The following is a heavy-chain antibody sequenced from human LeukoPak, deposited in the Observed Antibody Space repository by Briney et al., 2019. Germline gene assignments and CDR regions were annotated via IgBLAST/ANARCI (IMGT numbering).Heavy chain of an antibody. CDR3: ATARDIVVVPARFDY. CDR2: ISGSGGST. V-gene: IGHV3-23*01. CDR1: GFTFSSYA. J-gene: IGHJ4*02. D-gene: IGHD2-2*01. Sequence: GGSLRLSCAASGFTFSSYAMSWVRQAPGKGLEWVSAISGSGGSTYYADSVKGRLTISRDNSKNTLYLQMNSLRAEDTAVYYCATARDIVVVPARFDYWGQGTLVTVSS.